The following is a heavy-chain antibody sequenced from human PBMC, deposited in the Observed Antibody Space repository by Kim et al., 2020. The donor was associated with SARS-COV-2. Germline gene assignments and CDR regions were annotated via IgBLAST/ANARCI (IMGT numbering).Heavy chain of an antibody. D-gene: IGHD5-18*01. CDR2: IVVGSGNT. J-gene: IGHJ6*02. CDR1: GFTFTSSA. V-gene: IGHV1-58*01. Sequence: SVKVSCKASGFTFTSSAVQWVRQARGQRLEWIGWIVVGSGNTNYAQKFQERVTITRDMSTSTAYMELSSLRSEDTAVYYCAANRVDTAMVPWFRDYYYYYGMDVWGQGTTVTVSS. CDR3: AANRVDTAMVPWFRDYYYYYGMDV.